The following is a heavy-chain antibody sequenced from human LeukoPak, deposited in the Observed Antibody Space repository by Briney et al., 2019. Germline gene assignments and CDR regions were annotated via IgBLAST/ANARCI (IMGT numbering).Heavy chain of an antibody. V-gene: IGHV3-7*01. CDR1: GFTFSRYN. Sequence: GGSLRLSCAASGFTFSRYNMNWVRQAPGKGLEWVANIKQDGSEKYYVDSVKGRFTISRDNAKNSLYLQMNSLRAEDTAVYYCAREAVASDFDYWGQGTLVTVSS. CDR2: IKQDGSEK. CDR3: AREAVASDFDY. J-gene: IGHJ4*02. D-gene: IGHD6-19*01.